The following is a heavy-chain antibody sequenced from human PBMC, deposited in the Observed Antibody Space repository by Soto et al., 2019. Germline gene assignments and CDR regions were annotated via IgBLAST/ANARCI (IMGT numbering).Heavy chain of an antibody. CDR1: GYTFSSYY. CDR3: ARGGGIVVVTAPYDH. Sequence: ASVKVSCKASGYTFSSYYMNWVRQAPGQGLEWLGIINPSGGYTTYAQRFLGRVTMTSDTSTSTVHMELGSLTSEDTAVYYCARGGGIVVVTAPYDHWRQGTLVTVSS. V-gene: IGHV1-46*03. J-gene: IGHJ4*02. D-gene: IGHD2-21*02. CDR2: INPSGGYT.